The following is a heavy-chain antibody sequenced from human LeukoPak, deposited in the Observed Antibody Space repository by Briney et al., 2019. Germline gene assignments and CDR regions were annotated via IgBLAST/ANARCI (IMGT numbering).Heavy chain of an antibody. Sequence: SETLSLTCAVYGGSFSGYYWSWIRQPPGKGLEWIGEINHSGSTNYNPSLKSRATISVDTSKNQFSLKLSSVTAADTAVYYCARGPASIAVAGDFDYWGQGTLVTVSS. J-gene: IGHJ4*02. D-gene: IGHD6-19*01. CDR1: GGSFSGYY. CDR2: INHSGST. CDR3: ARGPASIAVAGDFDY. V-gene: IGHV4-34*01.